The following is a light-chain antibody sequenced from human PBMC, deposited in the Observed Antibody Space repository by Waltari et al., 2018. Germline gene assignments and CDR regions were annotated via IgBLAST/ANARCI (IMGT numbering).Light chain of an antibody. V-gene: IGLV1-44*01. J-gene: IGLJ3*02. CDR3: AAWDDSLNAWM. CDR1: SSNVGPNY. CDR2: NNN. Sequence: QSVLTQPPSTSGTPGQRVTISCSGSSSNVGPNYVSWYQQLPGTAPTPLIYNNNRRPSGVPDRFSGSKAGTSASLAISGLQSDDEADYYCAAWDDSLNAWMFGGGTKLTVL.